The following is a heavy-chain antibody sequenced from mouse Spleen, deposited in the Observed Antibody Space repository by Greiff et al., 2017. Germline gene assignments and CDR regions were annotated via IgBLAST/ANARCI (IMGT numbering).Heavy chain of an antibody. V-gene: IGHV5-6*01. CDR2: ISSGGSYT. J-gene: IGHJ3*01. Sequence: EVKVVESGGDLVKPGGSLKLSCAASGFTFSSYGMSWVRQTPDKRLEWVATISSGGSYTYYPDSVKGRFTISRDNAKNTLYLQMSSLKSEDTAMYYCARPGDYDGAWFAYWGQGTLVTVSA. CDR1: GFTFSSYG. CDR3: ARPGDYDGAWFAY. D-gene: IGHD2-4*01.